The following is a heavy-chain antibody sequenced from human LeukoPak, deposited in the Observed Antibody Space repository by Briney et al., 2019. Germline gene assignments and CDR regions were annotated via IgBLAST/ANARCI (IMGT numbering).Heavy chain of an antibody. J-gene: IGHJ4*02. D-gene: IGHD6-13*01. Sequence: GGSLRLSCAASGFTFSDYYMSWIRQAPGKGLEWVSSISSGSSYIYYADSVKGRFTISRDNAKNSLYLQMNSLRAEDTAVYYCARAPLAAAGPDYWGQGTLVTVSS. CDR3: ARAPLAAAGPDY. V-gene: IGHV3-11*06. CDR2: ISSGSSYI. CDR1: GFTFSDYY.